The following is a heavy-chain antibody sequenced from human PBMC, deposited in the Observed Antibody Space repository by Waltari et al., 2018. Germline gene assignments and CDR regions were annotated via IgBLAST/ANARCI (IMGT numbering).Heavy chain of an antibody. CDR2: IWYDGSNK. V-gene: IGHV3-33*01. J-gene: IGHJ4*02. CDR3: ARDSSGCFDY. D-gene: IGHD3-22*01. CDR1: GFTFSSYG. Sequence: QVQLVESGGGVVQPGRSLRLSCAASGFTFSSYGMHWVRQAPGKGLEWVAVIWYDGSNKYYADSVKGRFTISRDNSKNTLYLQMNSLRAEDTAVYYCARDSSGCFDYWGQGTLITVSS.